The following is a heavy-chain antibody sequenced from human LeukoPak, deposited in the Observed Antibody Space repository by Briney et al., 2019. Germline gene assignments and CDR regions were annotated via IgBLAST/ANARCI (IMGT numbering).Heavy chain of an antibody. V-gene: IGHV1-69*04. J-gene: IGHJ4*02. CDR1: GGTFSSYA. D-gene: IGHD6-13*01. CDR2: IIPILGIA. CDR3: ASHLSIAAAGNN. Sequence: GSSVTVSCKASGGTFSSYAISWVRQAPGQGLEWMGRIIPILGIANYAQKFQGRVTITADKSTSTAYMELSSLRSEDTAVYYCASHLSIAAAGNNWGQGTLVTVSS.